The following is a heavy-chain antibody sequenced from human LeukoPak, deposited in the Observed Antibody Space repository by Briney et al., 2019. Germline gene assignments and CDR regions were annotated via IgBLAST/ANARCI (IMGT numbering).Heavy chain of an antibody. Sequence: GGSLRLSCAASGFNFSDYYMSWIRQAPGKGLEWVSYISSSGSTIDYADSVKGRFTVSRDNAKNTLYLQMNSLRAEDTAVYYCAKYPLTSYTYYYYYYMDVWGKGTTVTVSS. CDR1: GFNFSDYY. J-gene: IGHJ6*03. V-gene: IGHV3-11*01. D-gene: IGHD1-14*01. CDR3: AKYPLTSYTYYYYYYMDV. CDR2: ISSSGSTI.